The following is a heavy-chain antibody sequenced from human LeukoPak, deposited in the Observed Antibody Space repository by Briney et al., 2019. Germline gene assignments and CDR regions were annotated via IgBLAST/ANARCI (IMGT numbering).Heavy chain of an antibody. V-gene: IGHV1-24*01. D-gene: IGHD6-13*01. CDR2: FDPEDGET. Sequence: ASVKVSCKVSGYTLTELSMHWVRQAPGKGLEWMGGFDPEDGETIYAQKFQGRVTMTEDTSTSTAYMELRSLRSDDTAVYYCARVYSSSGNAFDIWGQGTMVTVSS. CDR3: ARVYSSSGNAFDI. J-gene: IGHJ3*02. CDR1: GYTLTELS.